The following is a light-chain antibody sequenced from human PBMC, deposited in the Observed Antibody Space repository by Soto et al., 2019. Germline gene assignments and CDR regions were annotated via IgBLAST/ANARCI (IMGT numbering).Light chain of an antibody. J-gene: IGKJ4*01. Sequence: EIVLTQSPGTLSLSPGERVTLSCRTSQSISNNHLAWYQKQPGQAPRLLIHGTSNRATGLPDRFSGSGSGTDFTLTFSRLEPEDFAVYYCEYYGSSITFGGGTKVEIK. CDR1: QSISNNH. CDR2: GTS. CDR3: EYYGSSIT. V-gene: IGKV3-20*01.